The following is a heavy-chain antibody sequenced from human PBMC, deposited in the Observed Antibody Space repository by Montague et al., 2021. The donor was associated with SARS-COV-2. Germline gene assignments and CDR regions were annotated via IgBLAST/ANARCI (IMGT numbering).Heavy chain of an antibody. J-gene: IGHJ6*02. CDR3: ARHRAAGGNYYYGMDV. D-gene: IGHD6-25*01. V-gene: IGHV5-51*01. CDR1: GYSFTTYW. Sequence: QSVAEVKTPGESLKISCRGSGYSFTTYWTAWVRQVPGKGLDWVGVINPGDTDVRYSPPFQGQVTISVDRSTSTSYLQWTSLKTSDSGIYYCARHRAAGGNYYYGMDVWGQGTTVTVSS. CDR2: INPGDTDV.